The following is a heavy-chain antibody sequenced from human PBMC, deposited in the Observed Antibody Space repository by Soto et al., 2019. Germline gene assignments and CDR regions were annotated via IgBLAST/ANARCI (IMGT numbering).Heavy chain of an antibody. CDR3: ARVRREYDNSGPVDY. Sequence: SETLSITCAVSGGSISSGDYSWNWIRQPPGKGLEWIGYIYYGGSTYYNPSLQSRVTMSVDRSRNQFSLKLNSVTAADTAVYYCARVRREYDNSGPVDYWGQGTLVTVS. CDR2: IYYGGST. V-gene: IGHV4-30-2*01. J-gene: IGHJ4*02. CDR1: GGSISSGDYS. D-gene: IGHD3-22*01.